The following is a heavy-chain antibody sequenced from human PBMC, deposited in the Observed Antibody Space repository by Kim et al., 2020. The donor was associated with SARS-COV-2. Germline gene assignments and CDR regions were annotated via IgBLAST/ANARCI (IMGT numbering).Heavy chain of an antibody. CDR1: GGSISSSSYY. CDR3: ARHSLRFLEWANWFDP. Sequence: GSLSLTCTVSGGSISSSSYYWGWIRQPPGKGLEWIGSIYYSGSTYYNPSLKSRVTISVDTSKNQFSLKLSSVTAADTAVYYCARHSLRFLEWANWFDPWGQGTLVTVSS. J-gene: IGHJ5*02. V-gene: IGHV4-39*01. CDR2: IYYSGST. D-gene: IGHD3-3*01.